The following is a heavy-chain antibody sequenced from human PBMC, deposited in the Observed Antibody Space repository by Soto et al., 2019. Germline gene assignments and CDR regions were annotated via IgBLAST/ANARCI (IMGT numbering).Heavy chain of an antibody. V-gene: IGHV1-69*13. CDR3: ARDNYGAFFGLNY. CDR2: IIPIFGTA. J-gene: IGHJ4*02. CDR1: GGTFSSYA. Sequence: SVKVSCKASGGTFSSYAISWVRQAPGQGLEWMGGIIPIFGTANYAQKFQGRVTITADESTSTAYMELSSLRSEDTAVYYCARDNYGAFFGLNYXGQGTLVTVSS. D-gene: IGHD4-17*01.